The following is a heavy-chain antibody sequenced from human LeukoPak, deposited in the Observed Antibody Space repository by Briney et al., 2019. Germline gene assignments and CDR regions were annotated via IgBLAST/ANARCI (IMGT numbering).Heavy chain of an antibody. CDR1: GGSISSYY. Sequence: KPSETLSLTCTVSGGSISSYYWSWIRQPPGKGLEWIGYIYYSGSTNYNPSLKSRDTISVDTSKNQFSLKLSSVTAADTAVYYCARSSIAALELFDYWGQGTLVTVSS. D-gene: IGHD6-6*01. CDR3: ARSSIAALELFDY. V-gene: IGHV4-59*01. CDR2: IYYSGST. J-gene: IGHJ4*02.